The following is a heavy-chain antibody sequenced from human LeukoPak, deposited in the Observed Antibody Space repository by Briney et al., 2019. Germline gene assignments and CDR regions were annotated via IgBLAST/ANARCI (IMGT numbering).Heavy chain of an antibody. CDR3: ASYSSSWLINDY. V-gene: IGHV1-2*06. D-gene: IGHD6-13*01. J-gene: IGHJ4*02. CDR2: INPNSGGT. Sequence: ASVKVSCKASGYTFTGYYMHWVRQAPGQGLEWMGRINPNSGGTNYAQKFQGRVTMTRDTSISTACMELSRLRSDDTAVYYCASYSSSWLINDYWGQGTLVTVSS. CDR1: GYTFTGYY.